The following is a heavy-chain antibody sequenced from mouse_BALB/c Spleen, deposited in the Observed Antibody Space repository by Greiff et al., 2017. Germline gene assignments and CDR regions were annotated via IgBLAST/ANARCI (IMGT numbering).Heavy chain of an antibody. CDR1: GFTFSSYA. CDR2: ISSGGSYT. V-gene: IGHV5-9-4*01. Sequence: DVQLVESGGGLVKPGGSLKLSCAASGFTFSSYAMSWVRQSPEKRLEWVAEISSGGSYTYYPDTVTGRFTISRDNAKNTLYLEMSSLRSEDTAMYYCASYGSTFAYWGQGTLVTVSA. CDR3: ASYGSTFAY. J-gene: IGHJ3*01. D-gene: IGHD1-1*02.